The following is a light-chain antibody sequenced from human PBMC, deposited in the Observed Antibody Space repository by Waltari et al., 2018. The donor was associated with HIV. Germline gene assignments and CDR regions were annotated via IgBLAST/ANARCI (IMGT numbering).Light chain of an antibody. CDR2: EVT. Sequence: QSALTQPASVSGSPGQSIPIPCTGSSRHFGFYNYVSWYQQVPGKFPKVIIYEVTSRPSGVSDRFSGSRSGNTASLTISGLQPEDEADYYCTSYTSSDTLVFGGGTK. CDR3: TSYTSSDTLV. V-gene: IGLV2-14*01. CDR1: SRHFGFYNY. J-gene: IGLJ2*01.